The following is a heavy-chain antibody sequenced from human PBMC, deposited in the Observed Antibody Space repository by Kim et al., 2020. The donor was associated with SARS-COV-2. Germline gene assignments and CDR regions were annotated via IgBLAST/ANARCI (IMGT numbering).Heavy chain of an antibody. V-gene: IGHV4-31*03. CDR2: IYYSGST. D-gene: IGHD5-12*01. CDR1: GGSISSGGYY. J-gene: IGHJ4*02. Sequence: SETLSLTCTVSGGSISSGGYYWSWIRQHPGKGLEWIWYIYYSGSTYYNPSLKSRVTISVDTSKNQFSLKLSSVTAADTAVYYCASGLYSGYDWDYWGQGTLVTVSS. CDR3: ASGLYSGYDWDY.